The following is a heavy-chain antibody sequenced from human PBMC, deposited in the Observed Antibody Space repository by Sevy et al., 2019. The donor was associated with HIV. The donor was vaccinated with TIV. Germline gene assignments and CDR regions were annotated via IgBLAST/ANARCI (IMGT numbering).Heavy chain of an antibody. D-gene: IGHD4-17*01. CDR2: ISAYNGNT. V-gene: IGHV1-18*01. Sequence: ASVKVSCKASGYTFTSYGISWVRQAPGQGLEWMGWISAYNGNTNYAQKLQGRVTMTTDTSTSTAYMELRRLRSDDTAVYYCARDWYGDTTLYYYYGMDVWGQGTTVTVSS. CDR1: GYTFTSYG. CDR3: ARDWYGDTTLYYYYGMDV. J-gene: IGHJ6*02.